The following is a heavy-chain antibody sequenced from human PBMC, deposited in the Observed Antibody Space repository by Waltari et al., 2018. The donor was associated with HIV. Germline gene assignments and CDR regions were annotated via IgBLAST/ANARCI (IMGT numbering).Heavy chain of an antibody. CDR2: SSGGATGT. CDR1: GFSFSSHA. CDR3: AKVRTTVTAVFYFDI. Sequence: EVQLLESGGGLVQPGGSLRLSCAASGFSFSSHAMRGVRQVPGKGREWVSGSSGGATGTYYADPVKGRVTISRDNSKSTLYLQMNSLRADDTAVYYCAKVRTTVTAVFYFDIWGRGALVTVSS. J-gene: IGHJ2*01. D-gene: IGHD4-17*01. V-gene: IGHV3-23*01.